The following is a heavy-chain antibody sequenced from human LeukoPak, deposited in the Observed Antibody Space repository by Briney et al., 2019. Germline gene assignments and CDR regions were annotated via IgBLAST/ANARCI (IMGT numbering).Heavy chain of an antibody. CDR2: INHSGST. V-gene: IGHV4-34*01. D-gene: IGHD3-3*01. Sequence: PSETLSLTCAVYGGSFSGYYWSWIRQPPGKGLEWIGEINHSGSTNYNPSLKSRVTISVDTSKNQFSLKLSSVTAADTAVYYCARRSRFLEWPFSHYYYYYMDVWGKGTTVTVSS. J-gene: IGHJ6*03. CDR1: GGSFSGYY. CDR3: ARRSRFLEWPFSHYYYYYMDV.